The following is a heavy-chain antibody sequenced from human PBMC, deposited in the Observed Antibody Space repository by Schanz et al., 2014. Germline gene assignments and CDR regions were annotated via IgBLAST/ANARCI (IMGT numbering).Heavy chain of an antibody. D-gene: IGHD1-26*01. Sequence: QVQLVPSGAEVKEPGASVKLSCKSSGYTFTDYYMQWVRQAPGQGLEWLGWIGGSDGNTNFAQKFQGRVTMTTDTSTSTVYMELRSLTSDDSAVYYCARDRDQWDGNYLDYWGQGTLVTVSS. CDR2: IGGSDGNT. V-gene: IGHV1-18*04. CDR3: ARDRDQWDGNYLDY. J-gene: IGHJ4*02. CDR1: GYTFTDYY.